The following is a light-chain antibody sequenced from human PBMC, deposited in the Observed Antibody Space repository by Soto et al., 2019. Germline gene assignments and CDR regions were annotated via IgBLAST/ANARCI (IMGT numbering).Light chain of an antibody. J-gene: IGKJ5*01. CDR3: QQNYNTLIT. CDR1: QSISRY. Sequence: DIQITQSPSSLSASIGDRVTITCRASQSISRYLNWYQQEPGKAPKLLIYGASTLQRGVPSRFSGSGSGTDFTLTISSLQPEDFTTYYCQQNYNTLITFGQGTRLEIK. CDR2: GAS. V-gene: IGKV1-39*01.